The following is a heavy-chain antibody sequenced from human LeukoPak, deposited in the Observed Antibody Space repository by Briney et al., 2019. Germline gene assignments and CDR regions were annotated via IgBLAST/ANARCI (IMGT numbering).Heavy chain of an antibody. D-gene: IGHD3-10*02. Sequence: PGRSLRLSCAASGFTFSSYAMHWVRQAPGKGLEWVSSISSSSSYIYYADSVKGRFTISRDNAKNSLYLQMNSLRAEDTAVYYCAELGITMIGGVWGKGTTVTISS. J-gene: IGHJ6*04. CDR3: AELGITMIGGV. CDR2: ISSSSSYI. V-gene: IGHV3-21*01. CDR1: GFTFSSYA.